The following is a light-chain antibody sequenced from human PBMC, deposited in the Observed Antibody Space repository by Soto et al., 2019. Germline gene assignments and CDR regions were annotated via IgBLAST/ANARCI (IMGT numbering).Light chain of an antibody. CDR1: QAIDSW. V-gene: IGKV1-12*01. J-gene: IGKJ1*01. Sequence: QMTQSPSSVSASVGDRVTITCRASQAIDSWLAWYQQKPREAPKLLIFTGSLLHSGVPPRFSGSGSGTDFTLTISSLQPEDFETYYCQQTLTFPPTFGQGTKVDIK. CDR2: TGS. CDR3: QQTLTFPPT.